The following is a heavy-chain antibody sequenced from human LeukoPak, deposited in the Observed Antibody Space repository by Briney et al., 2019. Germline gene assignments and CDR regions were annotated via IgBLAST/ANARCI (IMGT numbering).Heavy chain of an antibody. CDR2: ISPSGGST. CDR1: GYTFTSNY. V-gene: IGHV1-46*01. J-gene: IGHJ4*02. D-gene: IGHD2/OR15-2a*01. CDR3: ARDNSRGTALGY. Sequence: GASVKVSCKAFGYTFTSNYMHWVRQAPGQGPEWMGVISPSGGSTTYAQKFQGRVTLTRDMSTSTDYLELSSLRSEDTAVYYCARDNSRGTALGYWGQGTLLTVSS.